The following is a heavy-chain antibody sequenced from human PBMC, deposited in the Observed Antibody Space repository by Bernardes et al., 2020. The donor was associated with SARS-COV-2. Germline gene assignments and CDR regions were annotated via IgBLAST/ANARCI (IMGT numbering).Heavy chain of an antibody. V-gene: IGHV4-39*01. J-gene: IGHJ4*03. CDR3: ASRGCTGGSCYFDY. Sequence: SETLSLTCTVSGGSISSNSYYWGWIRQPPGKGLECIGTIYFTGSTYYNPSLKSRVTLSVDTSKNQFSLKLTSVTAADTAVYYCASRGCTGGSCYFDY. D-gene: IGHD2-15*01. CDR2: IYFTGST. CDR1: GGSISSNSYY.